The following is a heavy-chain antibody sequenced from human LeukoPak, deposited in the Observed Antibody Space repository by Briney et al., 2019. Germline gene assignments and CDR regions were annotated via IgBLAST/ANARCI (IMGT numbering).Heavy chain of an antibody. CDR1: GFIFDDYA. D-gene: IGHD3-9*01. CDR2: ISGDGVST. J-gene: IGHJ4*02. Sequence: PGGSLRLSCAASGFIFDDYAMHWVRQAAGKGLECVSLISGDGVSTYCADSVKGRFTNSRDNSKNSLYLQMNSLRTEDTALYYCAKGLRGSYDILTGSYWGQGTLVTVSS. V-gene: IGHV3-43*02. CDR3: AKGLRGSYDILTGSY.